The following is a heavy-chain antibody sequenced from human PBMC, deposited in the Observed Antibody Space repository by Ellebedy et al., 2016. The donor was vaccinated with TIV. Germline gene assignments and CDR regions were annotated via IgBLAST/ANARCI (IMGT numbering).Heavy chain of an antibody. CDR2: TYYSGSA. V-gene: IGHV4-31*03. J-gene: IGHJ4*02. D-gene: IGHD5-12*01. CDR1: GGSISSGGYY. CDR3: ARSPGGGSSFLDS. Sequence: LRLSCTVSGGSISSGGYYWTWIRQHPGKGLEWIGYTYYSGSAYYNPSLKSRATISVDTAKNQFSLRLNSVTAADTAVFYCARSPGGGSSFLDSWGQGTLVTVSS.